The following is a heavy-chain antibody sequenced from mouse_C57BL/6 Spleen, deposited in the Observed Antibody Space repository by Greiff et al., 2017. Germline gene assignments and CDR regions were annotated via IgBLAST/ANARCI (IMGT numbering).Heavy chain of an antibody. CDR1: GYAFSSSW. Sequence: VKLQESGPELVKPGASVKISCKASGYAFSSSWMNWVKQRPGKGLEWIGRIYPGDGDTNYNGKFKGKATLTADKSSSPAYMQLSSLTSEDSAVYCCASNPLSCFAYWGQGTLVTVSA. J-gene: IGHJ3*01. CDR3: ASNPLSCFAY. V-gene: IGHV1-82*01. CDR2: IYPGDGDT.